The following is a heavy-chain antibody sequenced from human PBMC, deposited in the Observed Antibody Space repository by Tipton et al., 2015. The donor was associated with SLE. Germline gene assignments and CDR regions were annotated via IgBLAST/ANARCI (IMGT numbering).Heavy chain of an antibody. V-gene: IGHV4-39*02. D-gene: IGHD6-19*01. CDR1: GGSISSSSYY. J-gene: IGHJ4*02. CDR3: ARDSSGRYHFDY. CDR2: IYYSGST. Sequence: TLSLTCTVSGGSISSSSYYWGWIRQPPGKGLEWIGSIYYSGSTYYNPSLKSRVTISVDTSKNQFSLKLSSVTAADTAVYYCARDSSGRYHFDYWGQGTLVTVSS.